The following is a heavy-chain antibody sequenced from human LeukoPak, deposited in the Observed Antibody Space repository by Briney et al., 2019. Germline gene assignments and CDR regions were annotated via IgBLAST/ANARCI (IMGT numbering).Heavy chain of an antibody. Sequence: PGGSLRLSCAASGFTFSSYAMSWVRQAPGKGLEWVSAISGSGGSTYYADSVKGRFTISRDNSKNTLHLQMNSLRAEDTAVYYCAKDPLRVGNYDFWSGYSYYFDYWGQGTLVTVSS. CDR1: GFTFSSYA. D-gene: IGHD3-3*01. CDR3: AKDPLRVGNYDFWSGYSYYFDY. V-gene: IGHV3-23*01. J-gene: IGHJ4*02. CDR2: ISGSGGST.